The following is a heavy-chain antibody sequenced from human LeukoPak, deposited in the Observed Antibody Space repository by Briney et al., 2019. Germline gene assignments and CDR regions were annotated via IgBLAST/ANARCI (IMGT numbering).Heavy chain of an antibody. V-gene: IGHV4-34*01. CDR3: ARSRRGPFDY. CDR2: INHSGST. J-gene: IGHJ4*02. CDR1: GGSFSGYY. D-gene: IGHD1-14*01. Sequence: SETLSLTCAVYGGSFSGYYWSWIRQPPGKGLEWIGEINHSGSTNYNPSLKSRVTISVDTSKNQFSLKLSSVTAADTAVYYCARSRRGPFDYWGQGTLVTVSP.